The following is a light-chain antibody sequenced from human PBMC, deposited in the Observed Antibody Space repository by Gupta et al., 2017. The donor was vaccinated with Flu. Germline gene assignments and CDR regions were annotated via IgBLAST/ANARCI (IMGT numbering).Light chain of an antibody. CDR1: QCVSSNY. CDR2: GAS. V-gene: IGKV3-20*01. J-gene: IGKJ1*01. Sequence: SATLSCRVSQCVSSNYLAWYQQKPGQAPRLLIYGASSRATGIPDRFSGSGSGTDFTLTISRLEPEDFAVYYCQQYGSSPPRTFGQGTKVEIK. CDR3: QQYGSSPPRT.